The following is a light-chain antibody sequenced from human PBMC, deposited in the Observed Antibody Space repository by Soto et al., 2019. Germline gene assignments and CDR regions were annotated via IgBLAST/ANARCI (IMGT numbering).Light chain of an antibody. J-gene: IGLJ1*01. V-gene: IGLV2-14*01. CDR3: SSYTSSSTSEV. CDR2: EVS. Sequence: QSALTQPASVSGSPGQSITISCTGTSSDVGGYNYVSWYQQHPGKAPKLMIYEVSNRPSGVSNRFSGSKSGNTASLTISGLQAEDEADYYCSSYTSSSTSEVFGTGTKGTVL. CDR1: SSDVGGYNY.